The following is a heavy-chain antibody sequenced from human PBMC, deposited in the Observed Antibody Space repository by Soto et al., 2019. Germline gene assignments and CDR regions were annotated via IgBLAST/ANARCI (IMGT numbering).Heavy chain of an antibody. Sequence: ASVKVSCKASGNTVPNYAIHWVRQAPGQRLEWMGWINGGNGNTYYSEHFQGSVTFTRDTSAGTVYMEVSSLRSEDTAVYYCARAAYYYDSSGYYPGDYWGQGSLVTVSS. CDR3: ARAAYYYDSSGYYPGDY. V-gene: IGHV1-3*01. CDR2: INGGNGNT. CDR1: GNTVPNYA. J-gene: IGHJ4*02. D-gene: IGHD3-22*01.